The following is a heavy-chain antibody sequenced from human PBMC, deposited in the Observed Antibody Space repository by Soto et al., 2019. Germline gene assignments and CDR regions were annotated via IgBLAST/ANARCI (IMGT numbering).Heavy chain of an antibody. V-gene: IGHV1-2*02. J-gene: IGHJ5*02. CDR3: ARYEVAALPGFDP. Sequence: ASVKVSCKASGYTFTGYYMHWVRQAPGQGLEWMGWINPNSGGTNYAKKFQGRVTMTRDTSISTAYMELSRLRSDDTAVYYCARYEVAALPGFDPWGQGTLVTVSS. CDR2: INPNSGGT. CDR1: GYTFTGYY. D-gene: IGHD6-25*01.